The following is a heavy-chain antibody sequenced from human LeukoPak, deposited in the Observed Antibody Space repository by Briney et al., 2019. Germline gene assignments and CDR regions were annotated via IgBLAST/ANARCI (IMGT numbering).Heavy chain of an antibody. CDR3: ARDQGSYLSRYFDY. J-gene: IGHJ4*02. CDR2: INWNGGST. Sequence: PGGSLRLSCAASGFTFSSYWMHWVRQAPGKGLVWVSGINWNGGSTGYADSVKGRFTISRDNAKNSLYLQMNSLRAEDTALYYCARDQGSYLSRYFDYWGQGTLATVSS. V-gene: IGHV3-20*04. D-gene: IGHD1-26*01. CDR1: GFTFSSYW.